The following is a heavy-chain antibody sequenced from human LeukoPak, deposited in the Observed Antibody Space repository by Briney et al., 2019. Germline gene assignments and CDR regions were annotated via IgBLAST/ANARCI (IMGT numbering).Heavy chain of an antibody. CDR1: GYTFTGYY. D-gene: IGHD6-19*01. Sequence: GASVKVSCKASGYTFTGYYMHWVRQAPGQGLEWMGGINPNSGGTNYAQKFQGRVTMTRDTSISTAYMELSRLRSDDTAVYYCARGLRIAVAGTLNDYWGQGTLVTVSS. V-gene: IGHV1-2*02. CDR2: INPNSGGT. CDR3: ARGLRIAVAGTLNDY. J-gene: IGHJ4*02.